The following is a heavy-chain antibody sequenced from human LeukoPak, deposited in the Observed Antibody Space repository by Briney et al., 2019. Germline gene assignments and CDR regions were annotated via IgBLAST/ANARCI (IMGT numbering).Heavy chain of an antibody. V-gene: IGHV4-34*01. Sequence: PSETLSPTCAVYGGSLSGYYWSWIRQPPGKGLGWSGESNHSGSTNYKPSPKSRVTISVDTSKNQFSLKLTSVTAADTAVYYCARDHKGGDGADAFDIWGHGTMVTVSS. CDR2: SNHSGST. CDR1: GGSLSGYY. D-gene: IGHD5-24*01. CDR3: ARDHKGGDGADAFDI. J-gene: IGHJ3*02.